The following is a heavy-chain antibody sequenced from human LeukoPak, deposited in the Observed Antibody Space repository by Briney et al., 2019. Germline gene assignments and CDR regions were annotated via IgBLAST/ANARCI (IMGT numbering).Heavy chain of an antibody. V-gene: IGHV4-34*01. CDR1: GGSFSGYY. J-gene: IGHJ3*02. CDR3: ARDGSGGSWSTDAFDI. Sequence: PSETLSLTCAVYGGSFSGYYWSWIRQPPGKGLEWIGEINHSGSTNYNPSLKSRVTISVDTSKNQFSLKLSSVTAADTAVYYCARDGSGGSWSTDAFDIWGQGTMVTVSS. D-gene: IGHD2-15*01. CDR2: INHSGST.